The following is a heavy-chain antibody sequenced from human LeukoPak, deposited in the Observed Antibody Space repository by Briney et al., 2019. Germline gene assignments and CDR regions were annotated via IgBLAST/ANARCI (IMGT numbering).Heavy chain of an antibody. CDR3: ARDRDYGSGIFDY. D-gene: IGHD3-10*01. V-gene: IGHV1-2*02. Sequence: ASVKVSCKASGYTFTGYYMHWVRQAPGQGLEWMGWINPNSGGTNYAQKFQGRVTMTRDTSISTTYMELSRLRSDDTAVYYCARDRDYGSGIFDYWGQGTLVTVSS. J-gene: IGHJ4*02. CDR1: GYTFTGYY. CDR2: INPNSGGT.